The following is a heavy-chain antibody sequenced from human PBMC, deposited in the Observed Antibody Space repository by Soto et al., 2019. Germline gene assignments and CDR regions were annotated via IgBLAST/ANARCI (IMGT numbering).Heavy chain of an antibody. CDR1: GYPFTGYY. V-gene: IGHV1-2*04. Sequence: ASVKVSCKASGYPFTGYYMHWVRQAPGPGLEWMGWINPNSGGTNYAQKFKGWVTMTRDTSISPAYMEPSRLRTDDTAVYYCARGPRITLFGVVIIPADYYYGMDVWGQGTTVTVAS. CDR2: INPNSGGT. D-gene: IGHD3-3*01. J-gene: IGHJ6*02. CDR3: ARGPRITLFGVVIIPADYYYGMDV.